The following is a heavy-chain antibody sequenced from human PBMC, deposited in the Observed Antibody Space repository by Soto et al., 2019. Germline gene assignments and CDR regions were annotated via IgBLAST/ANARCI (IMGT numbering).Heavy chain of an antibody. D-gene: IGHD6-6*01. CDR1: GGSISSGVYY. J-gene: IGHJ6*02. V-gene: IGHV4-31*03. CDR3: ARESQQLVPRYYYYGMDV. CDR2: IYYSGST. Sequence: SETLSLTCTVSGGSISSGVYYWSWIRQHPGKGLEWIGYIYYSGSTYYNPSLKSRVTISVDTSKNQFSLKLSSVTAADTAVYYCARESQQLVPRYYYYGMDVWGQGTTVTVSS.